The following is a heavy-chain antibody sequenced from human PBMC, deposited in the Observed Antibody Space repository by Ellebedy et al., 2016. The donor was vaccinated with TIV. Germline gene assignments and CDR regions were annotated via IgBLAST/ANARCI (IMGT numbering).Heavy chain of an antibody. Sequence: GESLKISCAASGFTFSNAWMSWVRQAPGKGLEWVGRIKSKTDGGTTDYAAPVKGRFTISRDDSKNTPYLQMNSLKTEDTAVYYCTTDFPNSIYCGGDCYSRDNDYWGQGTLVTVSS. CDR3: TTDFPNSIYCGGDCYSRDNDY. CDR1: GFTFSNAW. V-gene: IGHV3-15*01. CDR2: IKSKTDGGTT. D-gene: IGHD2-21*02. J-gene: IGHJ4*02.